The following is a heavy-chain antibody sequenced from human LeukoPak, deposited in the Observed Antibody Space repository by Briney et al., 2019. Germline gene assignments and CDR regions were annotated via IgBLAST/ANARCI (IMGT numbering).Heavy chain of an antibody. D-gene: IGHD5-24*01. Sequence: SVKVSCKASGGTFSSYAISWVRQAPGQGLEWMGGIIPIFGTANYAQKFQGRVTITADESTSTAYMELSSLRSEDTAVYYCARDGVEMATAYFDHWGQGTLVTVSS. CDR2: IIPIFGTA. CDR1: GGTFSSYA. V-gene: IGHV1-69*01. CDR3: ARDGVEMATAYFDH. J-gene: IGHJ4*02.